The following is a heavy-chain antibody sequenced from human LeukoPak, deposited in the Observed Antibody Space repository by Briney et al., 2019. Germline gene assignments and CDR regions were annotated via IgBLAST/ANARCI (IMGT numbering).Heavy chain of an antibody. V-gene: IGHV1-2*02. CDR2: INPNSGGT. CDR3: ARDRRDGYNYDY. CDR1: GYTFTGYY. D-gene: IGHD5-24*01. J-gene: IGHJ4*02. Sequence: ASVEVSCKASGYTFTGYYMHWVRQAPGQGLEWMGWINPNSGGTNYAQKFQGRVTMTRDTSISTAYMELSRLRSDDTAVYYCARDRRDGYNYDYWGQGTLVTVSS.